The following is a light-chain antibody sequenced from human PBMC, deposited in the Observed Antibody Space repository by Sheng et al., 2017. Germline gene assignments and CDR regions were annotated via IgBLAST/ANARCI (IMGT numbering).Light chain of an antibody. CDR1: QSIANW. CDR3: KQYSMCWM. J-gene: IGKJ1*01. CDR2: KTS. Sequence: QMTQSPSTLSASIGDRVTITCRASQSIANWLAWYQQKPGKAPNLIIYKTSTLQSGVPSRFSGSGSGTEFTLTISSLQPDDFATYYCKQYSMCWMFGPRDQGGNQT. V-gene: IGKV1-5*03.